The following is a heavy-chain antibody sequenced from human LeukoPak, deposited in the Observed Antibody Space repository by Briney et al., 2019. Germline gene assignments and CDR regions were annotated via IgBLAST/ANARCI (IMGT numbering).Heavy chain of an antibody. CDR1: GGSISSSNW. J-gene: IGHJ4*02. CDR2: IYHSGGT. CDR3: ARTGWLQLPDY. D-gene: IGHD5-24*01. V-gene: IGHV4-4*02. Sequence: SETLSLTCAVSGGSISSSNWWSWVRQPPGTGLEWIGEIYHSGGTNYNPSLKSRVTISVDKSKNQFSLKLSSVTAADTAVYYCARTGWLQLPDYWGQGTLVTVSS.